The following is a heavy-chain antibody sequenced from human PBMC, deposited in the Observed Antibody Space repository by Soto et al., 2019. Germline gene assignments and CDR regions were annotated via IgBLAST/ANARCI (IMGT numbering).Heavy chain of an antibody. CDR3: ARDLFTIFGVVPLGMDV. CDR2: IWYDGSNK. V-gene: IGHV3-33*01. D-gene: IGHD3-3*01. Sequence: PGGSLRLSCAASGFTFSSYGMHWVRQAPGKGLEWVAVIWYDGSNKYYADSVKGRFTISRDNSKNTLYLQMNSLRAEDTAVYYCARDLFTIFGVVPLGMDVWGQGTTVTV. CDR1: GFTFSSYG. J-gene: IGHJ6*02.